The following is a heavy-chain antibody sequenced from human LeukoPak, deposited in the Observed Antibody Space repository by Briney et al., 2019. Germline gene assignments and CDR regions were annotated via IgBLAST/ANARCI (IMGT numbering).Heavy chain of an antibody. V-gene: IGHV3-23*01. J-gene: IGHJ4*02. CDR3: AKVAATGYYYGSSGYIDY. CDR1: GFTFSSYG. D-gene: IGHD3-22*01. CDR2: ISGSGGST. Sequence: GGSLRLSCAASGFTFSSYGMSWVRQAPGKGLEWVSAISGSGGSTYYADSVKGRFTISRDNSKNTLYLQMNSLRAEDTAVYYCAKVAATGYYYGSSGYIDYWGQGTLVTVSS.